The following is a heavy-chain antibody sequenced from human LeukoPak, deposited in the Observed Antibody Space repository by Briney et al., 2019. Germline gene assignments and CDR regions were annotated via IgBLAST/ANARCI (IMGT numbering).Heavy chain of an antibody. J-gene: IGHJ5*02. CDR1: GDSISSYY. CDR2: VYTSGST. D-gene: IGHD1-7*01. V-gene: IGHV4-4*07. Sequence: RASETLSLTCTVSGDSISSYYWSWIRQPAGKGLEWIGRVYTSGSTNYAPSLKSRVTISVDTSKNQFSLKLSSVTAADTAVYYCARTTYNWNYPGKKKTFDPWGQGTLVTVSS. CDR3: ARTTYNWNYPGKKKTFDP.